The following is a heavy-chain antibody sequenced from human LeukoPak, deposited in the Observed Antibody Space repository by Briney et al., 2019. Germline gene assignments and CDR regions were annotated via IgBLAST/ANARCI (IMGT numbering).Heavy chain of an antibody. V-gene: IGHV4-34*01. J-gene: IGHJ4*02. Sequence: SETLSLTCAVYGGSFSGYYWSRIRQPPGKGLEWIGEINHSGNTNYNPSLKSRVTISVDTSKNQFSLKLSSVTAADTAVYYCASGDILTGYYDDYWGQGTLVTVSS. CDR2: INHSGNT. CDR1: GGSFSGYY. D-gene: IGHD3-9*01. CDR3: ASGDILTGYYDDY.